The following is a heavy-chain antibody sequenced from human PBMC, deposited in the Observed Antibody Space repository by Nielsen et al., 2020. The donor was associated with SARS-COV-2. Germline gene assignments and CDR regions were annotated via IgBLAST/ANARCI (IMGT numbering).Heavy chain of an antibody. Sequence: SETLSLTCAVYGGSFSGYYWSWIRQPPGKGLEWIGEINHSGSTNYNPSLKSRVTISVDTSKNQFSLKLSSVTAADTAAYYCARGITMVRGRDVWGQGTTVTVSS. V-gene: IGHV4-34*01. D-gene: IGHD3-10*01. CDR2: INHSGST. J-gene: IGHJ6*02. CDR3: ARGITMVRGRDV. CDR1: GGSFSGYY.